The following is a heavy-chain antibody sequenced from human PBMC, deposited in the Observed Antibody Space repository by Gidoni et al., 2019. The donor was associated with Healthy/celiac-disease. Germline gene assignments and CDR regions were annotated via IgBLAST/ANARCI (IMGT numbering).Heavy chain of an antibody. Sequence: EVQLVESGGGLVKAGGSLRLSCAASGFTFSSYSMTWVGQAPGKGLEWVSSISSSSSYIYYADSVKGRFTISRDNAKNSLYLQMNSLRAEDTAVYYCARDYYDILTGKRFDPWGQGTLVTVSS. J-gene: IGHJ5*02. CDR3: ARDYYDILTGKRFDP. D-gene: IGHD3-9*01. CDR2: ISSSSSYI. V-gene: IGHV3-21*01. CDR1: GFTFSSYS.